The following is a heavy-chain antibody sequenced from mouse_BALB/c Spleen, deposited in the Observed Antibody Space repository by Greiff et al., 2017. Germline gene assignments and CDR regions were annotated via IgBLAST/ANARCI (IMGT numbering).Heavy chain of an antibody. Sequence: EVQRVESGGGLVQPGGSRKLSCAASGFTFSSFGMHWVRQAPEKGLEWVAYISSGSSTIYYADTVKGRFTISRDNPKNTLFLQMTSLRSEDTAMYYCARNIPYGYDDAMDYWGQGTSVTVSS. J-gene: IGHJ4*01. CDR1: GFTFSSFG. CDR2: ISSGSSTI. D-gene: IGHD2-2*01. CDR3: ARNIPYGYDDAMDY. V-gene: IGHV5-17*02.